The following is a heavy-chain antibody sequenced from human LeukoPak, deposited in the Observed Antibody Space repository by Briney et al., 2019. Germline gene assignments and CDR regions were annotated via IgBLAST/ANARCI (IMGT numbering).Heavy chain of an antibody. J-gene: IGHJ5*02. Sequence: SEPLSLTCTVSGASMPGYHWTWIRQPPGKGLEYIGYVYNSGTTFYNPSLKSRVTISADMSKTQFSLKLTSVTAADTAIYYCARGSGGYRFDPWGLGTLVSVSS. V-gene: IGHV4-59*01. CDR1: GASMPGYH. CDR3: ARGSGGYRFDP. D-gene: IGHD3-10*01. CDR2: VYNSGTT.